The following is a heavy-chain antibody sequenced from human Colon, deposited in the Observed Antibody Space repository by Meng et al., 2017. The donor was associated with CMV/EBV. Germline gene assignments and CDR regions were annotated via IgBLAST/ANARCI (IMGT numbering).Heavy chain of an antibody. CDR2: MSYSGTT. V-gene: IGHV4-61*08. CDR1: GGSVYSEGYF. J-gene: IGHJ5*02. CDR3: ARDRGLLRWEPLGWFDA. D-gene: IGHD1-26*01. Sequence: GSLRLSCNVSGGSVYSEGYFWTWVRQPPGKGLEYIGYMSYSGTTNYNPSLKSRVTISVDTSKNQFSLTLNSLTAADTAVYYCARDRGLLRWEPLGWFDAWGQGALVTVSS.